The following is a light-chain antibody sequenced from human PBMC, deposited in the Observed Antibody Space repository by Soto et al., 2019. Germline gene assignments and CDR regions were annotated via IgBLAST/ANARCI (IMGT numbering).Light chain of an antibody. CDR3: QQYNSHSWT. Sequence: DIQMTQSPSTLSASVGDRVTITCRASQSISSWLAWYQQKPGKAPKLLIYKASSLESGVPSRFSGSASGTEFTLTISSLQPDDFATYYCQQYNSHSWTFGQGTKVEIK. CDR2: KAS. CDR1: QSISSW. J-gene: IGKJ1*01. V-gene: IGKV1-5*03.